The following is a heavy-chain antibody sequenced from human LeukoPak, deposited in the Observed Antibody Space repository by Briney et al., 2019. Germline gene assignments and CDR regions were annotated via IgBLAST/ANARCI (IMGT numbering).Heavy chain of an antibody. CDR2: IYYSGST. D-gene: IGHD3-22*01. CDR3: ARDYYDSSAITAFDY. CDR1: GGSISSSSYY. V-gene: IGHV4-39*07. Sequence: SETLSLTCTVSGGSISSSSYYWGWIRQPPGKGLEWIGSIYYSGSTYYNPSLKSRVTISVDTSKNQFSLKLSSVTAADTAVYYCARDYYDSSAITAFDYWGQGTLVTVSS. J-gene: IGHJ4*02.